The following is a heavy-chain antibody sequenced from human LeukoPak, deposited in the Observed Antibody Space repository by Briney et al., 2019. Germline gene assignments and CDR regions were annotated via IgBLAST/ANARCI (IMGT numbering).Heavy chain of an antibody. V-gene: IGHV4-39*07. Sequence: SETLSLTCTVSGGSISSSSYYWGWIRQPPGKGLEWIGSIYYSGSTYYNPSLKSRVTISVDTSKNQFSLKLSSVTAADTAVYYCASFLTGYYQWTHIAAAGRGPYYFDYWGQGTLVTVSS. J-gene: IGHJ4*02. CDR2: IYYSGST. CDR3: ASFLTGYYQWTHIAAAGRGPYYFDY. CDR1: GGSISSSSYY. D-gene: IGHD3-9*01.